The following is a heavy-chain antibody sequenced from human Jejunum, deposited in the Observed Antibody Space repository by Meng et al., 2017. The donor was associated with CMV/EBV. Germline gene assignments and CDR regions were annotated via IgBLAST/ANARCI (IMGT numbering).Heavy chain of an antibody. V-gene: IGHV4-4*07. CDR1: WGSVNNYH. J-gene: IGHJ4*02. Sequence: QGQRPATAPGPGKPSETLSPTCHVSWGSVNNYHWGWIRPSAGKGLEWIGRFYSSDTYNYHPSLDSRVTMSLDTSKNQFSLNLRSVTAADTATYYCARGPGASTREGFDYWGLGTLVTVSS. CDR3: ARGPGASTREGFDY. CDR2: FYSSDTY. D-gene: IGHD1-26*01.